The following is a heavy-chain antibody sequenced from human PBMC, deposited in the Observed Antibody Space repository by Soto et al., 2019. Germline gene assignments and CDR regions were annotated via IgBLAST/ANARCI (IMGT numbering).Heavy chain of an antibody. Sequence: QVQLVQSGAEVKKSGAAVKISCKTSGFTFTNYYLHWVRQAPGQGLDWMGLINPAPASTNYAERFQARVTMTRDMASKTVYMHLGRLTSEDTGIYFCARGGWGGYSSVGVFDLWGQGTHITVSS. CDR1: GFTFTNYY. CDR3: ARGGWGGYSSVGVFDL. CDR2: INPAPAST. J-gene: IGHJ4*02. D-gene: IGHD6-19*01. V-gene: IGHV1-46*01.